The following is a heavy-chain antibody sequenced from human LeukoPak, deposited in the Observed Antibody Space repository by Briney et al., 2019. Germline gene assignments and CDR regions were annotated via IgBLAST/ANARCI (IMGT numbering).Heavy chain of an antibody. Sequence: SETLSLTCTVSGGSISSYYWSWIRQPPGKGLEWIGYIYYSGSTNYNPSLKSRVTISVDTSKNQFSLKLSSVTAADTAVYYCAIRSPHTGYDSSADGSAFDIWGQGTMVTVSS. D-gene: IGHD3-22*01. CDR3: AIRSPHTGYDSSADGSAFDI. CDR2: IYYSGST. V-gene: IGHV4-59*01. J-gene: IGHJ3*02. CDR1: GGSISSYY.